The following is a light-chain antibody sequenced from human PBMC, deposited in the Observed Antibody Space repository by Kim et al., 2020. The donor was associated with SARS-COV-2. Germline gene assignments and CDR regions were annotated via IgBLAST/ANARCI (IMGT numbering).Light chain of an antibody. J-gene: IGKJ4*01. CDR2: GAS. CDR3: QQYASSPLT. CDR1: QTVSSSY. Sequence: PGERATLSCRASQTVSSSYLAWYQQKPGQAPRLVIYGASSRATGIPDRFSGSGSGTDFTLTISGLEPEDFAVYYCQQYASSPLTFGGGTKVDIK. V-gene: IGKV3-20*01.